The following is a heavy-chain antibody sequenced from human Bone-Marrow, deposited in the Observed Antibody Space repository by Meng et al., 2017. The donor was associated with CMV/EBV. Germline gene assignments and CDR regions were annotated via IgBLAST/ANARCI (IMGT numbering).Heavy chain of an antibody. CDR3: ARDQRFLESHYYYNGMDV. J-gene: IGHJ6*02. Sequence: SETLSLTCTVSGGSISSSSYYWGWIRQPPGKGLEWIGSIYYSGSTNYNPSLKSRITISVDTSKNQFSLKMSSVTAADTAVYYCARDQRFLESHYYYNGMDVWGQGTTVTVSS. CDR1: GGSISSSSYY. V-gene: IGHV4-39*07. CDR2: IYYSGST. D-gene: IGHD3-3*01.